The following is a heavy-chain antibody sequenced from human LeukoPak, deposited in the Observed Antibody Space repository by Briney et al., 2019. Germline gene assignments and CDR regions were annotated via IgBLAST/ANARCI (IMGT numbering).Heavy chain of an antibody. V-gene: IGHV3-23*01. Sequence: GGSLRLSCAAFGFTFSNYAMSWVRQAPGKGLEWVSDISGSGGSTYYADSVKGRFTISRDNSKNTLYLQLNSLRAEDTAVYYCAKDDSGGSSSWSYFDYWGQGTLVTVSS. CDR2: ISGSGGST. D-gene: IGHD6-13*01. CDR3: AKDDSGGSSSWSYFDY. J-gene: IGHJ4*02. CDR1: GFTFSNYA.